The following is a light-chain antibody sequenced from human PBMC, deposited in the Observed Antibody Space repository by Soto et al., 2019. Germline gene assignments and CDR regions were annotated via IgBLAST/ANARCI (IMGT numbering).Light chain of an antibody. V-gene: IGLV2-18*01. Sequence: QSVLTQPPSVSGSPGQAVTISCTGTSSDVGSYNRVSWYQQPPGTAPKLMIYEVSNRPSGVPDRFSGSKSGNTASLTISGVQAEDEADYYCSLYTSSSTLEVFGTGTKVTVL. CDR3: SLYTSSSTLEV. CDR1: SSDVGSYNR. CDR2: EVS. J-gene: IGLJ1*01.